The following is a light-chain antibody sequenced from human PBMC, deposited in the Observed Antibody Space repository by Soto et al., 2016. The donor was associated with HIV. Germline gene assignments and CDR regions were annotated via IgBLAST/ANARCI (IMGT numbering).Light chain of an antibody. CDR1: ALPRQY. V-gene: IGLV3-25*03. CDR2: TDN. J-gene: IGLJ2*01. CDR3: QSADASGTYRV. Sequence: SYELTQPPSVSVSPGQTARITCSGDALPRQYAYWYQQKPGQAPMLVISTDNERPSGIPERFSGSSSGTTVTLIISGVQAEDEADYYCQSADASGTYRVFGGGYQADR.